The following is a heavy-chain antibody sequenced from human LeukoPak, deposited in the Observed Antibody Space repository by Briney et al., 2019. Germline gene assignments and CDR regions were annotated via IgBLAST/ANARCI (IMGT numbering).Heavy chain of an antibody. D-gene: IGHD3-9*01. Sequence: ASVKVSCKASGYTFTSYGISWVRQAPGQGLEWMGWISAYNGNTNYAQKLQGRVTMTTDTSTSTAYMELRSLRSDDTAVYYCXSLTSGPGYASNYYYMXXWGKXTTXT. V-gene: IGHV1-18*01. J-gene: IGHJ6*03. CDR3: XSLTSGPGYASNYYYMXX. CDR1: GYTFTSYG. CDR2: ISAYNGNT.